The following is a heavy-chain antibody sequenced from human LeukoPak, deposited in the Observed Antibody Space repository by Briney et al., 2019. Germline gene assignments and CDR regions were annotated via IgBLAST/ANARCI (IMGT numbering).Heavy chain of an antibody. Sequence: GGSLRLSCAASGFTFSSYAMHWVRQAPGKGLEWMTVISYDGNNKYYVDSVKGRFTISRDNSKNTLFLQMNSLRAEDTAVYYCAKVENIGSWGQGTLVTVSS. CDR1: GFTFSSYA. J-gene: IGHJ4*02. D-gene: IGHD2/OR15-2a*01. CDR3: AKVENIGS. CDR2: ISYDGNNK. V-gene: IGHV3-30-3*02.